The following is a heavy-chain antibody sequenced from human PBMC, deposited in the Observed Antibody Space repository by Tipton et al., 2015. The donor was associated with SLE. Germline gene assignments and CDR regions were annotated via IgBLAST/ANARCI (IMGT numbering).Heavy chain of an antibody. CDR1: GGSISSSNW. Sequence: SLRLSCAVSGGSISSSNWWSWVRQPPGKGLEWIGEIYHSGSTNYNPSLKSRVTISVDTSKNQFSLKLSSVTAADTAVYYCARGKIPRSSSLDYWGQGTLVTVSS. V-gene: IGHV4-4*02. CDR2: IYHSGST. CDR3: ARGKIPRSSSLDY. D-gene: IGHD6-6*01. J-gene: IGHJ4*02.